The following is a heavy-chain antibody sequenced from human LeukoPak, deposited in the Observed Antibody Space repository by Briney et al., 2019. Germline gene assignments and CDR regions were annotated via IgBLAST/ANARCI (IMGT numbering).Heavy chain of an antibody. CDR1: GGSLSIYY. J-gene: IGHJ4*02. CDR3: ARGRVELERTY. CDR2: IYYSGFT. Sequence: SVTLSLTCTVSGGSLSIYYWSWIRQPPGKGLEWIGDIYYSGFTNYNPSLQSRVTISVDTSKNQFSLKLSSVTAADTGVYYCARGRVELERTYWGQGTLVTVSS. D-gene: IGHD1-1*01. V-gene: IGHV4-59*01.